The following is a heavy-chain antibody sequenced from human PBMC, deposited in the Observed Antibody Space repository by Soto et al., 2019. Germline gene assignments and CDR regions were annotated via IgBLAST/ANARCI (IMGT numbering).Heavy chain of an antibody. CDR3: AKDGSYYDSPTESDY. CDR1: GFTFSSYA. Sequence: GSLRLSCAASGFTFSSYAMSWVRQAPGKGLEWVSAISGSGSYTYYADSVKGRFTISRDNSKNTLYVQMNSLRAEDTAVYYCAKDGSYYDSPTESDYWGQGTLVTVSS. D-gene: IGHD3-22*01. V-gene: IGHV3-23*01. CDR2: ISGSGSYT. J-gene: IGHJ4*02.